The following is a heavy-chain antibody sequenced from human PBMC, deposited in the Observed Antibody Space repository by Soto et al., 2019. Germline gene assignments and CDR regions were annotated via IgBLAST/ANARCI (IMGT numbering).Heavy chain of an antibody. D-gene: IGHD1-26*01. CDR3: AKNIGGNYYFDY. CDR2: ISSSGGRT. J-gene: IGHJ4*02. CDR1: GFTFRSYA. V-gene: IGHV3-23*01. Sequence: GGSLRLSCAASGFTFRSYAINWGRQAPGMGLEWVSAISSSGGRTYFADSVKGRFTISRDNSKNTLYLQMNSLRAEDTAVYYCAKNIGGNYYFDYWGQGTLVTVSS.